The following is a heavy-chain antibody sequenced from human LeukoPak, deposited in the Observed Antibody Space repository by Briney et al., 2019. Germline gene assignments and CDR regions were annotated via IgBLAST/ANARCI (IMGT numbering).Heavy chain of an antibody. CDR3: AKEGDSSGHCGDFDI. Sequence: GRSLRLSCAASGFTFSSYAMHWVRQAPGKGLEWVAVISYDGSNKYYADSVKGRFTISRDNSKNTLYLQMNSLRAEDTAVYYCAKEGDSSGHCGDFDIWGQGTMVTVSS. CDR1: GFTFSSYA. V-gene: IGHV3-30*04. D-gene: IGHD3-22*01. CDR2: ISYDGSNK. J-gene: IGHJ3*02.